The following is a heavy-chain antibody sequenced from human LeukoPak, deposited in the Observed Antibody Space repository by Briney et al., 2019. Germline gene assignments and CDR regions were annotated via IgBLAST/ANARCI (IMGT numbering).Heavy chain of an antibody. CDR2: IKQDASEK. CDR1: GITLSSYW. CDR3: VRDQGAFDM. V-gene: IGHV3-7*05. J-gene: IGHJ3*02. Sequence: GGSLRLSCAGSGITLSSYWMSWVRQAPGKGLEWVGNIKQDASEKYFVDSPRGRFTISRDNAKNSLFLQMNSLRADDTAIYYCVRDQGAFDMWGHGTMVTVSS.